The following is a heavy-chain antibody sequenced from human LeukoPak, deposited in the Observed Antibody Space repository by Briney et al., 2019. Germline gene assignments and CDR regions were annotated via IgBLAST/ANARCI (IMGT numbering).Heavy chain of an antibody. V-gene: IGHV3-23*01. D-gene: IGHD6-19*01. J-gene: IGHJ4*02. CDR2: INNSGGST. CDR1: GFTFSNYA. CDR3: AKTYSSGWYYFDY. Sequence: PGGSLRLSCAASGFTFSNYAMTWVRQAPGKGLEWVSTINNSGGSTYFADSVKGRFTISRDNSKNTLYLQMNSLRAEDTAVYYCAKTYSSGWYYFDYWGQGTLVTVSS.